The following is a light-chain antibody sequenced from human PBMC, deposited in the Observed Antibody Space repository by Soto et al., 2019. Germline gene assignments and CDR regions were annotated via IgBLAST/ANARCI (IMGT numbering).Light chain of an antibody. CDR1: NIGSES. CDR3: LVWDSRSEHYV. Sequence: SYELTQSPSVSVAPGQTVSITCGGYNIGSESVHWYQQKPGQAPVLVVYDDSDRRSGIPERFSGSNSGNTATLTITRVEAGDEADYHCLVWDSRSEHYVFGTGTKVTVL. J-gene: IGLJ1*01. V-gene: IGLV3-21*02. CDR2: DDS.